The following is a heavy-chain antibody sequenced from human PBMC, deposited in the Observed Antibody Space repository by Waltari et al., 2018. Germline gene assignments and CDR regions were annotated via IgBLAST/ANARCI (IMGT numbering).Heavy chain of an antibody. Sequence: EVQLLESGGGLVQPGGSLRLSCAASGFTFSSYAMSWVRPAPGKGLEWVSAISGSGGSTYYADSVKGRFTISRDNSKNTLYLQMNSLRAEDTAVYYCAKDLTGITMIGGAFDIWGQGTMVTVSS. CDR3: AKDLTGITMIGGAFDI. J-gene: IGHJ3*02. D-gene: IGHD3-22*01. CDR1: GFTFSSYA. V-gene: IGHV3-23*01. CDR2: ISGSGGST.